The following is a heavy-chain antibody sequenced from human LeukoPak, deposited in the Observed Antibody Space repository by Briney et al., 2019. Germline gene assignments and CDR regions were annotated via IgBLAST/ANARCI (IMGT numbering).Heavy chain of an antibody. D-gene: IGHD3-3*01. J-gene: IGHJ4*02. CDR1: GFTVSSNY. V-gene: IGHV3-53*01. Sequence: GGSLRLSCAASGFTVSSNYMSWVRQAPGKGLEWVSVIYSGGSTYYADSVKGRFTISRHNSKNTLYLQMNSLRAEDTAVYYCAKGQLRFLEWPGYYWGQGTLVTVSS. CDR2: IYSGGST. CDR3: AKGQLRFLEWPGYY.